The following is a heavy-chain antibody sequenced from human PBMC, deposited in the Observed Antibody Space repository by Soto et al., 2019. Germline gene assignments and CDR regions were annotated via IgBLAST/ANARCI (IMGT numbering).Heavy chain of an antibody. J-gene: IGHJ4*02. V-gene: IGHV3-23*05. CDR3: AKDRIGQLAKFDY. CDR1: GFSFSSKD. D-gene: IGHD1-1*01. CDR2: LDKSGGSA. Sequence: GGSLRLSCTASGFSFSSKDMSWVRQAPGKGLEWVSTLDKSGGSAFYADSVNGRFTISRDNSRNTLYLQMHSLRAEDTAFYYCAKDRIGQLAKFDYWGRGTLVTVSS.